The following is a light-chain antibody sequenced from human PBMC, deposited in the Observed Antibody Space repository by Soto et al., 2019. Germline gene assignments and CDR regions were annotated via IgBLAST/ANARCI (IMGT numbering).Light chain of an antibody. CDR2: GAS. CDR3: QQFNNWPLT. J-gene: IGKJ4*01. Sequence: EIVMTQSPATLSVSQGEGVTLSCRASQSIRGDLAWYQQKPGQTPRLLIYGASTRATGVPARFSGSGSGTEFTLTISSLQSEDSAVYYCQQFNNWPLTFGGGTKVEIK. V-gene: IGKV3-15*01. CDR1: QSIRGD.